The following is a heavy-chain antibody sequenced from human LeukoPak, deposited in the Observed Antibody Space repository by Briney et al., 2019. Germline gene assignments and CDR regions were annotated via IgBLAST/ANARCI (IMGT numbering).Heavy chain of an antibody. V-gene: IGHV3-30*04. CDR3: ASSIVATML. CDR2: ISYDGSNK. J-gene: IGHJ4*02. CDR1: GFTFSSYA. D-gene: IGHD5-12*01. Sequence: GRSLRLSCAASGFTFSSYAMHWVRQAPGKGLERVAVISYDGSNKYYADSVKGRFTISRDNSKNTLYLQMNSLRAEDTAVYYCASSIVATMLWGQGTLVTVSS.